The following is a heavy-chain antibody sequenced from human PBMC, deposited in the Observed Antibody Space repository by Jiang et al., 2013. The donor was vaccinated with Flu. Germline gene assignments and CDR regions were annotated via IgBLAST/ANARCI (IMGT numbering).Heavy chain of an antibody. J-gene: IGHJ4*02. CDR2: ISSGGATI. Sequence: TFNNYGMNWVRQAPGKGLEWLSSISSGGATIHYADSVRGRFTISRDNAEKSLFLQMNSLRDADTAVYYCARDSGYDPIFESWGQGTLVIVSS. CDR1: TFNNYG. CDR3: ARDSGYDPIFES. D-gene: IGHD5-12*01. V-gene: IGHV3-48*02.